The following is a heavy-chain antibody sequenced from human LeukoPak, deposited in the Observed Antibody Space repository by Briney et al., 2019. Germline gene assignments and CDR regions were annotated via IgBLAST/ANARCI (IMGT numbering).Heavy chain of an antibody. J-gene: IGHJ4*02. Sequence: GGSLRLSCAASGFTFSSYEMNWLRQAPGKGLEWVSYISSRGSTIYYADSVTGRFTISRDNAKNSLYLQMSSLRVEHTAVYYCTRDPRHLDSWGQGTLVTVSS. CDR1: GFTFSSYE. CDR2: ISSRGSTI. D-gene: IGHD6-6*01. CDR3: TRDPRHLDS. V-gene: IGHV3-48*03.